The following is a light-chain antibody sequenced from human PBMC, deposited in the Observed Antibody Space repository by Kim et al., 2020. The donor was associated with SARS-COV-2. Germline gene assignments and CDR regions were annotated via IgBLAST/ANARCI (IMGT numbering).Light chain of an antibody. CDR1: SLRSCF. J-gene: IGLJ3*02. Sequence: ALGQTVRITCQGDSLRSCFATWYQQKPRQAPLLVMYGQGNRPSVIPDRFSGSRSGNTASLTITGAQAEDEADYYCSSHDSSANLWVFGGGTRLTVL. V-gene: IGLV3-19*01. CDR3: SSHDSSANLWV. CDR2: GQG.